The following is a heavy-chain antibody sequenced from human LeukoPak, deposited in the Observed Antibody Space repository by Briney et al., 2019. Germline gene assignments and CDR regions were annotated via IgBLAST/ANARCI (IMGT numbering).Heavy chain of an antibody. J-gene: IGHJ4*02. Sequence: GGSLRLSCAASGFTVSSDYMSWVRQAPGKGLQWVSVIYSGGSTNYADSVKGRFTISRDNFKNTLYLQTNSLRAEDTAVYYCARALAGPGDYWGQGTLVTVSS. V-gene: IGHV3-53*01. D-gene: IGHD6-13*01. CDR1: GFTVSSDY. CDR3: ARALAGPGDY. CDR2: IYSGGST.